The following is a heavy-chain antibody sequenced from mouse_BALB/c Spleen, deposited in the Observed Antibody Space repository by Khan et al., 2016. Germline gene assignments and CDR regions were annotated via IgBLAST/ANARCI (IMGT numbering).Heavy chain of an antibody. CDR3: ARSPYDYDVGFAY. J-gene: IGHJ3*01. CDR1: GFNIKDTY. D-gene: IGHD2-4*01. CDR2: IDPANGNT. Sequence: EVQLQESGAELVKPGASVKLSCTASGFNIKDTYMHWVKQRPEQGLEWIGRIDPANGNTKYDPKFQGKATITADTSSNTAYLQLSSLTSEDTAVYYCARSPYDYDVGFAYWGQGTLVTDSA. V-gene: IGHV14-3*02.